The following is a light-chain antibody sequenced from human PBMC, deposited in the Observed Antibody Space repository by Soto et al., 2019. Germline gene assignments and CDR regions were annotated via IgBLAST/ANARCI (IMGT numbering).Light chain of an antibody. J-gene: IGLJ2*01. V-gene: IGLV2-14*01. CDR2: EVR. CDR1: SSDVGSYNY. Sequence: QSALTQPASVSGSPGQSITISCTGTSSDVGSYNYGSWYQQHPGKAPKLMIYEVRNRPSGVSDRFSGSKSGKTASLTIFGLQAEDEADYYCSSYTTSTTQVFGGGTKVTVL. CDR3: SSYTTSTTQV.